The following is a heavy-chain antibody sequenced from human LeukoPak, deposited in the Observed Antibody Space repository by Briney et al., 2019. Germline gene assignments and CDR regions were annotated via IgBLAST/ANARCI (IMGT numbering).Heavy chain of an antibody. CDR1: GFTVSSNY. CDR2: IYSGGST. CDR3: ARARHSGYDWDYYYMDV. D-gene: IGHD5-12*01. J-gene: IGHJ6*03. Sequence: GGSLRLSCAASGFTVSSNYMSWIRQAPGKGLEWVSVIYSGGSTYYADSVKGRFTISRDNSKNTLYLQMNSLRAEDTAVYYCARARHSGYDWDYYYMDVWGKGTTVTVSS. V-gene: IGHV3-53*01.